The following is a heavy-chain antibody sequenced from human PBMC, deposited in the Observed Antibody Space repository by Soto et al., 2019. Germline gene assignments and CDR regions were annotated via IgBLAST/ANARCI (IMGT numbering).Heavy chain of an antibody. Sequence: GPSVKVSCKASGGTFSSYAISWVRQAPGQGLEWMGGIIPIFGTANYAQKFQGRVTITADESTSTAYMELSSLRSEDTAVYYCARDWGIAARRGAFDYWGQGTLVTVSS. CDR1: GGTFSSYA. V-gene: IGHV1-69*13. J-gene: IGHJ4*02. CDR3: ARDWGIAARRGAFDY. CDR2: IIPIFGTA. D-gene: IGHD6-6*01.